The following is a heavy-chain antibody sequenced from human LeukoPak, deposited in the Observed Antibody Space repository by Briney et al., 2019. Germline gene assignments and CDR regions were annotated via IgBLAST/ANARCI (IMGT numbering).Heavy chain of an antibody. V-gene: IGHV4-30-4*08. D-gene: IGHD3-3*01. Sequence: SETLSLTCTVSGGSISSGDYYWSWIRQPPGKGLEWIGYIYYSGSTYYNPSLKSRVTISVGTSKNQSSLKLSSVTAADTAVYYCARDRGYDFWSGFNWFDPWGQGTLVTVSS. CDR1: GGSISSGDYY. J-gene: IGHJ5*02. CDR3: ARDRGYDFWSGFNWFDP. CDR2: IYYSGST.